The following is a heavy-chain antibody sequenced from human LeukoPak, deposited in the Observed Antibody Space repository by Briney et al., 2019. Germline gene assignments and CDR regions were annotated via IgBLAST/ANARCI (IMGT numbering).Heavy chain of an antibody. D-gene: IGHD5-24*01. CDR2: ISSSGSTI. V-gene: IGHV3-11*01. CDR3: AREGDDYDFYY. CDR1: GFTFSDYY. J-gene: IGHJ4*02. Sequence: GGSLRLSCAASGFTFSDYYMSWIRQAPGKGLGWVSYISSSGSTIYYADSVKGRFTISRDNAKNSLYLQMNSLRAEDTPVYYCAREGDDYDFYYWGQGTLVTVSS.